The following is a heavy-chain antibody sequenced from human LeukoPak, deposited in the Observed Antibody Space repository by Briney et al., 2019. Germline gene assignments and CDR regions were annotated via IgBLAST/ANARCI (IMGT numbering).Heavy chain of an antibody. V-gene: IGHV4-61*08. CDR3: ARDGYSSGFNY. J-gene: IGHJ4*02. D-gene: IGHD6-19*01. Sequence: SETLSLTCTVSGGSISSGGYYWSWISQHPGKGLEWIGYIYYSESTNYNPSLKSRVTMSVDTSKNQFSLKLSSVTAADTAVYYCARDGYSSGFNYWGQGTLVTVSS. CDR1: GGSISSGGYY. CDR2: IYYSEST.